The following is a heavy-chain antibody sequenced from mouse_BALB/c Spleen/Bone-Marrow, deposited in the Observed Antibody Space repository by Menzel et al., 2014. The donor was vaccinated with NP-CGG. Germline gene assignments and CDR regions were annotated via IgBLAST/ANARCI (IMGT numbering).Heavy chain of an antibody. V-gene: IGHV1S81*02. D-gene: IGHD4-1*01. Sequence: QVQLQQPGAVLVKPGASVKLSCKASGYTFTSYYMYWVKQRPGQGLEWIGEINPSNGGTNFNEKFKSRATLTVDKSSSTAYMQLSSLTSEDSAVYYCTRGRTWDFDYWGQGTTLTVSS. CDR3: TRGRTWDFDY. CDR2: INPSNGGT. CDR1: GYTFTSYY. J-gene: IGHJ2*01.